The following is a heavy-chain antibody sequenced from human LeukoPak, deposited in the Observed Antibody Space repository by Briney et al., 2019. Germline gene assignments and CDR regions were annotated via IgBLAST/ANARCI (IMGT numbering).Heavy chain of an antibody. CDR3: ARDQSSVAGTTYNWFDP. V-gene: IGHV3-21*01. CDR1: GFTFSSYS. Sequence: GGSLRLSCAASGFTFSSYSMNWIRQAPGKGLGWVSSISGSSSYIYYADSVKGRFTIPRANAKNSLYLQMNSLRAEDAAVYYCARDQSSVAGTTYNWFDPWGQGTLVTVSS. CDR2: ISGSSSYI. J-gene: IGHJ5*02. D-gene: IGHD6-19*01.